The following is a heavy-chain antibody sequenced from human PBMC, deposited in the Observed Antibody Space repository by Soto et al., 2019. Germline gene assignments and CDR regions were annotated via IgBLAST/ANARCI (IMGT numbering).Heavy chain of an antibody. CDR1: GFTFSSHE. V-gene: IGHV3-48*03. Sequence: PGGSLRLSCAASGFTFSSHEMGWVRQAPGKGLEWVSYISSSGTSIYYTASVKGRFTSSRDNARNSLYLQMSSLRVEDTAVYYCGRYSSTWYVAFDIWGQGTMVTVSS. J-gene: IGHJ3*02. CDR3: GRYSSTWYVAFDI. D-gene: IGHD6-13*01. CDR2: ISSSGTSI.